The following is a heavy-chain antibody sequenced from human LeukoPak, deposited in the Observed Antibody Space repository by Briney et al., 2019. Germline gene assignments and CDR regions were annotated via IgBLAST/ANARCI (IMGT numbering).Heavy chain of an antibody. D-gene: IGHD3-3*01. CDR3: AKDRPTYYGFWSGYYPDAFDI. V-gene: IGHV3-30*02. J-gene: IGHJ3*02. Sequence: GGSLRLSCAASGFTFSSYGMHWVRQAPGKGLEWVAVIYYDGSHEQYTDSVKGRFAISRDSSKNTLYLQMNSLRAEDTAVYYCAKDRPTYYGFWSGYYPDAFDIWGQGTMVTVSS. CDR1: GFTFSSYG. CDR2: IYYDGSHE.